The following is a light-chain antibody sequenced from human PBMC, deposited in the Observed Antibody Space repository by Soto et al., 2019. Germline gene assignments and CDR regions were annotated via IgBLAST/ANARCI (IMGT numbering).Light chain of an antibody. CDR1: SSDVGGYNY. Sequence: QSALTQPPSASGSPGQSVTISCTGTSSDVGGYNYVSWYQQYPGKVPKLMVYEVKNRPSGVPDRFSGSKSGNTASLTVSGLQAEDEADYYCTSYAGGNNVFGSGTKLTVL. J-gene: IGLJ1*01. CDR2: EVK. V-gene: IGLV2-8*01. CDR3: TSYAGGNNV.